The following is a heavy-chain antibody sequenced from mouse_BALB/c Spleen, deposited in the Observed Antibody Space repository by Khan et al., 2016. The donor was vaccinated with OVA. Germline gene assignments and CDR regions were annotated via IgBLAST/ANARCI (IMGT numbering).Heavy chain of an antibody. Sequence: QVHVKQSGAELVRPGASVKLSCKTSGYIFTSYWIHWVKQRSGQGLEWIARIYPGTDTSYYSEKVKDKATLTADKSSSTAYIQLSSRKSEDSAVYFGAREEALYYFEYWGQGTTLTVSS. J-gene: IGHJ2*01. V-gene: IGHV1S132*01. CDR2: IYPGTDTS. D-gene: IGHD3-2*02. CDR1: GYIFTSYW. CDR3: AREEALYYFEY.